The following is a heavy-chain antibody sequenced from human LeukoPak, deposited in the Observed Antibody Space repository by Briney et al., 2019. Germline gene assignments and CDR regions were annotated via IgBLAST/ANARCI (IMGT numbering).Heavy chain of an antibody. CDR1: GFTFSSYA. V-gene: IGHV3-15*01. J-gene: IGHJ4*02. CDR2: IRGKADGETT. CDR3: ILAAAGPAY. Sequence: GGSLRLSCAASGFTFSSYAMNWVRQAPGKGPEWLGRIRGKADGETTDYAAPVKGRFTISRDDSKNILYLQMNSLTTEDTAVYYCILAAAGPAYWGQGALVTVSS. D-gene: IGHD6-13*01.